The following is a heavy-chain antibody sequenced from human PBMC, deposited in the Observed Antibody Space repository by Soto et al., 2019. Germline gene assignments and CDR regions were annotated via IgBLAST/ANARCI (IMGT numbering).Heavy chain of an antibody. Sequence: QVQLVESGGGVVQPGRSLRLSCAASGFTFSSYGMHWVRQAPGKGLEWVAVISYDGSNKYYADSVKGRITISRDNSKNTLYLQMNSLRAEDTAVYYCATDGTEYYDSSGYEGFFQHWGQGTLVTVSS. CDR2: ISYDGSNK. CDR1: GFTFSSYG. D-gene: IGHD3-22*01. V-gene: IGHV3-30*03. J-gene: IGHJ1*01. CDR3: ATDGTEYYDSSGYEGFFQH.